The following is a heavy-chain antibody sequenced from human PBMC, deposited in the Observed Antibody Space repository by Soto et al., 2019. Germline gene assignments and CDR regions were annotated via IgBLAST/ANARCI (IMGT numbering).Heavy chain of an antibody. CDR1: GFTFSSYW. V-gene: IGHV3-7*01. CDR2: IKQDGSEK. J-gene: IGHJ6*02. D-gene: IGHD3-3*01. Sequence: GGSLRLCCAASGFTFSSYWMSWVRQAPGKGLEWVANIKQDGSEKYYVDSVKGRFTISRDNAKNSLYLQMNSLRAEDTAVYYCARDPLYFTIFGVVGYYGMDVWGQGTTVTVSS. CDR3: ARDPLYFTIFGVVGYYGMDV.